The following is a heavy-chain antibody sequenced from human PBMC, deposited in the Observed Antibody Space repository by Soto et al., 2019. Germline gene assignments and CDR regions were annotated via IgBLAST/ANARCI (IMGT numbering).Heavy chain of an antibody. CDR1: GYSFSDYW. CDR3: ARRRGMELSNWFDP. CDR2: IDPSDSYT. V-gene: IGHV5-10-1*01. D-gene: IGHD1-7*01. Sequence: PGESLKISCKASGYSFSDYWIGWVRQMPGRGLEWMGRIDPSDSYTNYSPSFQGHVTISADKSISTAYLQWSSLKASDTAMYYCARRRGMELSNWFDPWGQGTLVTVSS. J-gene: IGHJ5*02.